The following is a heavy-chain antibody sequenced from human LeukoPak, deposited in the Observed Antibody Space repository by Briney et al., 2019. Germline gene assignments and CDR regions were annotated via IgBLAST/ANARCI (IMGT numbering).Heavy chain of an antibody. CDR2: IYTSGST. D-gene: IGHD1-26*01. CDR1: GGSISSGSYY. Sequence: SETLSLTCTVSGGSISSGSYYWSWIRQPAGKGLEWIRRIYTSGSTNYNPSLKSRVTISVDTSKNQFSLKLSSVTAADTAVYYCASLKVGATKGGFDYWGQGTLVTVSS. J-gene: IGHJ4*02. V-gene: IGHV4-61*02. CDR3: ASLKVGATKGGFDY.